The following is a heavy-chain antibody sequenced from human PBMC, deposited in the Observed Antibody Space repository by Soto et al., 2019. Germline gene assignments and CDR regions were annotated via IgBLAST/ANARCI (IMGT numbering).Heavy chain of an antibody. D-gene: IGHD3-10*01. J-gene: IGHJ4*02. CDR3: ARFYYGSGSYYNLFDY. Sequence: GGSLRLSCAASGFTFSSYWMSWVRQAPGKGLEWVANIKQDGSEKYYVDSVKGRFTISRDNAKNSLYLQMNSLRAEDTAVYYCARFYYGSGSYYNLFDYWGQGTLVTVSS. V-gene: IGHV3-7*01. CDR1: GFTFSSYW. CDR2: IKQDGSEK.